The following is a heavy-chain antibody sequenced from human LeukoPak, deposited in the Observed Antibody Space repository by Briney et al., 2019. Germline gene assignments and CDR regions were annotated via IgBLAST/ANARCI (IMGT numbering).Heavy chain of an antibody. J-gene: IGHJ4*02. V-gene: IGHV1-18*01. CDR3: ARGRQQQLARPSTRGGVVDY. Sequence: ASVKVSCKASGYTFTSYGISWVRQAPGQGLEWMGWISAYNGNTNYAQKLQGRVTMTTDTSTSTAYMELKSLRSDDTAVYYCARGRQQQLARPSTRGGVVDYWGQGTLVTVSS. CDR2: ISAYNGNT. D-gene: IGHD6-13*01. CDR1: GYTFTSYG.